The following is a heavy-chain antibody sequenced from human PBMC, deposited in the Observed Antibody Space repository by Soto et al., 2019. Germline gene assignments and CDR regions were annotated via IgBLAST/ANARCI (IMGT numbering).Heavy chain of an antibody. CDR1: GGSIRTPDW. J-gene: IGHJ5*02. CDR2: IYHSGTR. CDR3: TRVTSVLRSEGAYVGSWFDL. D-gene: IGHD2-21*01. V-gene: IGHV4-4*02. Sequence: SATLYLTCTVSGGSIRTPDWWGFLRQTPEKGLACIGEIYHSGTRDYNPSLNSRVSMSVDNPNNPFSLKMYSVTAADTAVYYCTRVTSVLRSEGAYVGSWFDLCGQGTMVIFSS.